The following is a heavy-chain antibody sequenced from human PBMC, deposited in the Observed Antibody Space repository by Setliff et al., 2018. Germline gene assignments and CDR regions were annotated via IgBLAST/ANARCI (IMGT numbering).Heavy chain of an antibody. CDR1: GYTFTSYY. Sequence: ASVKVSCKASGYTFTSYYMHWVRQAPGQGLEWMGIINPSGGSTSYAQKFQGRVTMTRDTSTSTVYMELSSLRSEDTAVYYCARDLPGAAAVPYFDYWGQGTLVTVS. J-gene: IGHJ4*02. CDR2: INPSGGST. CDR3: ARDLPGAAAVPYFDY. V-gene: IGHV1-46*01. D-gene: IGHD6-13*01.